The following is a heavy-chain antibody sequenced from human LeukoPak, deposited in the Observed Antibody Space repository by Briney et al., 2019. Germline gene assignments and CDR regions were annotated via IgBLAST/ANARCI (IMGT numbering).Heavy chain of an antibody. J-gene: IGHJ4*02. Sequence: PSETLSLTCAVYGGSFSGYYWSWIRQTPGKGLEWIGEINHSGSTNYNPSLKSRVTISVDTSKNQFSLKLSSVTAADTAVYYCARGRFLEWLPYFDYWGQGTLVTVSS. CDR3: ARGRFLEWLPYFDY. CDR1: GGSFSGYY. V-gene: IGHV4-34*01. CDR2: INHSGST. D-gene: IGHD3-3*01.